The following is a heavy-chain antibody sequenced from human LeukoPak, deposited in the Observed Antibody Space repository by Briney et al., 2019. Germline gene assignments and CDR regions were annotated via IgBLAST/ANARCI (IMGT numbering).Heavy chain of an antibody. D-gene: IGHD3-10*01. V-gene: IGHV3-23*01. Sequence: PGGSLRLSCAASGFTFSNYAMSWFRQPPGKGLEWVSTITGSGGSRYYGESVEGRFTISRDNSENTLNLQMNSLRVDDTAVYYCAKRGFEGSGSYYSRDWGQGTLVTVSS. CDR1: GFTFSNYA. CDR2: ITGSGGSR. CDR3: AKRGFEGSGSYYSRD. J-gene: IGHJ4*02.